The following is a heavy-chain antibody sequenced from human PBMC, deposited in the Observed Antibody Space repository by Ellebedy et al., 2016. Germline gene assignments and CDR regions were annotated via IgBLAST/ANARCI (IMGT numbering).Heavy chain of an antibody. J-gene: IGHJ4*02. CDR3: ARGNHYYDSSGYHD. Sequence: ASVKVSXXAFGYTFINYDITWVRQAPGQGLEWMGWISTSNGDTNYAQKLQGRVTMTTDPSTSTAYMELRSLRSDDTAVYYCARGNHYYDSSGYHDWGQGTLVTVSS. CDR2: ISTSNGDT. V-gene: IGHV1-18*01. D-gene: IGHD3-22*01. CDR1: GYTFINYD.